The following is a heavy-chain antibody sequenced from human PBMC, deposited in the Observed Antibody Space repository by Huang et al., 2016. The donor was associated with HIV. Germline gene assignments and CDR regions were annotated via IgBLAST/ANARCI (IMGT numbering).Heavy chain of an antibody. CDR3: ARGGIYYDVLTGRHYYYNGLDV. CDR1: GFNFSAYW. CDR2: INQDGSGK. J-gene: IGHJ6*02. D-gene: IGHD3-9*01. V-gene: IGHV3-7*01. Sequence: EVHLVESGGDLVQPGGSLRLSCVASGFNFSAYWMSWVRQAPGKGLEGVANINQDGSGKNYLDSVKGRFTIARDNAKNSVYLQLTSLRAEDTAVYYCARGGIYYDVLTGRHYYYNGLDVWGQGTTVTVSS.